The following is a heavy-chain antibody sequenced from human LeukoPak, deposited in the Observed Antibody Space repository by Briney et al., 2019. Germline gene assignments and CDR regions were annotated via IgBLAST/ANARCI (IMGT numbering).Heavy chain of an antibody. D-gene: IGHD4-17*01. CDR1: GFTFSSYW. Sequence: GGSLRLSCAASGFTFSSYWMSWVRQAPGKGLEWVANIKQDGSEKYYVDSVKGRFTISRDNAKNSLYLQMNSLRAEDTAVYYCARVGLRLNTYNWFDPWGQETLVTVSS. CDR2: IKQDGSEK. CDR3: ARVGLRLNTYNWFDP. V-gene: IGHV3-7*01. J-gene: IGHJ5*02.